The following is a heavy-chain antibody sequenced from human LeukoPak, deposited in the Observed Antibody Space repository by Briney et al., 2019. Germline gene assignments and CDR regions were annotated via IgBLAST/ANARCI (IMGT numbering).Heavy chain of an antibody. V-gene: IGHV4-39*01. Sequence: PSETLSLTCTVSGDSISSGTYYWGYIRQPPQKGLEWIGSVYYSGSTYYNPSLKSRVTISVDTSKNQFSLKLSSVTAADTAVYYCARQGLWELPTFDSWGQGTLVSVSS. CDR1: GDSISSGTYY. J-gene: IGHJ4*02. D-gene: IGHD1-26*01. CDR3: ARQGLWELPTFDS. CDR2: VYYSGST.